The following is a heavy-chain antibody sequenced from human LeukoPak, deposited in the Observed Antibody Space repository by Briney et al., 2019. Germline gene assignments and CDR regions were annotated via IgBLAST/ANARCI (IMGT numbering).Heavy chain of an antibody. Sequence: GGSLRLSCAASGFTFSSYAMSWVRQAPGKGLEWVSAISGSGATTYYTDSVKGRFTISRDNSKNTLHLQMNSLRAEDTAVYYCAKVSKKTTVVTPGYDYWGQGTLVTVSP. D-gene: IGHD4-23*01. CDR3: AKVSKKTTVVTPGYDY. J-gene: IGHJ4*02. V-gene: IGHV3-23*01. CDR2: ISGSGATT. CDR1: GFTFSSYA.